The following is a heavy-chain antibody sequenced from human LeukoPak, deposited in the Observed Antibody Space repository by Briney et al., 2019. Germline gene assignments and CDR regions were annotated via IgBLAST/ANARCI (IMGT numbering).Heavy chain of an antibody. Sequence: SETLSLTCAVYGGSFSGYYWSWIRQPPGKGLEWIGEINHSGSTNYNPSLKSRATISVDTSKNQFSLKLSSVTAADTAVYYCARELRLHYYGSGSYRHGMDVWGKGTTVTVSS. J-gene: IGHJ6*04. CDR1: GGSFSGYY. V-gene: IGHV4-34*01. CDR3: ARELRLHYYGSGSYRHGMDV. CDR2: INHSGST. D-gene: IGHD3-10*01.